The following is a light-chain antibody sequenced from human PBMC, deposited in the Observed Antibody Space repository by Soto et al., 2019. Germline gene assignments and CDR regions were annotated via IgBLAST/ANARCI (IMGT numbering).Light chain of an antibody. CDR3: QHYGSSRT. CDR1: QSVSSS. J-gene: IGKJ1*01. CDR2: GAS. V-gene: IGKV3-20*01. Sequence: EIVLTQSPGTLSLSPGESATLSCRASQSVSSSLAWYQQKPGQAPRLLIYGASSRATGIPDRFSGSGSGLDFTLTISRLEPEDCAVYFCQHYGSSRTFGQGTKVEIK.